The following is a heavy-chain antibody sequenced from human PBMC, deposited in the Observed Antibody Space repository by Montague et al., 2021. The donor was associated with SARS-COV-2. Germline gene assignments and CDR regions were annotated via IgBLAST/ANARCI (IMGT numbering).Heavy chain of an antibody. V-gene: IGHV4-34*01. J-gene: IGHJ4*02. CDR1: GGSFSDYK. CDR2: ISHSGSA. CDR3: TRGALDY. Sequence: SETLSLTCAVYGGSFSDYKWTWIRQSPGKGLEWLGQISHSGSANYNPSLKSRVTISVDTAKNQFSLKLTSVNAADTAAYYCTRGALDYWGQGTLVTVSS.